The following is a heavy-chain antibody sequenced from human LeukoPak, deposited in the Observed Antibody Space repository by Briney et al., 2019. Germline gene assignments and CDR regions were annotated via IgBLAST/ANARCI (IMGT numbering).Heavy chain of an antibody. J-gene: IGHJ4*02. CDR2: INPNSGGT. V-gene: IGHV1-2*02. CDR3: ARSEGYYYGSGSFFDY. CDR1: GYTFTGYY. D-gene: IGHD3-10*01. Sequence: ASVKVSCKASGYTFTGYYMHWVGQAPGQGLEWMGWINPNSGGTNYAQKFQGRVTMTRDTSISTAYMELSRLRSDDTAVYYCARSEGYYYGSGSFFDYWGQGTLVTVSS.